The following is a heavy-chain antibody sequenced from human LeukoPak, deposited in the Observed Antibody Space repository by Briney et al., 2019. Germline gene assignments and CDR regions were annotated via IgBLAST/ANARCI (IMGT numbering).Heavy chain of an antibody. CDR1: GFTFSSYA. Sequence: PGGSLRLSCAASGFTFSSYAMSWVRQAPGKGLEWVSAISGSGGSTYYADSVKGRFTISRDNAKNSLYLQMNSLRAEDTAVYYCARDHYWNYVVFDYWGQGTLVTVSS. CDR3: ARDHYWNYVVFDY. V-gene: IGHV3-23*01. CDR2: ISGSGGST. J-gene: IGHJ4*02. D-gene: IGHD1-7*01.